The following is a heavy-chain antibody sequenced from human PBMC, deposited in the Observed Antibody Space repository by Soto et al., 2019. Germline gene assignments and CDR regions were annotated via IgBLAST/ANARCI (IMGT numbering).Heavy chain of an antibody. CDR3: ARGTTVSTTPTYYYMDV. CDR2: ISGYNGNT. Sequence: QVQLVQSGAEVKKPGASVKVSCQASGYTFTYYALSWVRQAPGQVLEWMGWISGYNGNTNYAQKLQGRVTMTTDTSTSTAYMELRSLRSDDTAVYYCARGTTVSTTPTYYYMDVWGKGTTVTVSS. CDR1: GYTFTYYA. D-gene: IGHD4-4*01. V-gene: IGHV1-18*01. J-gene: IGHJ6*03.